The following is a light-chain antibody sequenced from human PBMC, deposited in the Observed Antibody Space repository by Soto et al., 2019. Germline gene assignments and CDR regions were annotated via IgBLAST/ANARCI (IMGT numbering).Light chain of an antibody. V-gene: IGLV2-23*02. CDR1: SGDIGTYNL. J-gene: IGLJ1*01. Sequence: QSALTQPASVSGSPGQSITISCTGTSGDIGTYNLVSWYQQHPGKAPTLMIFEVTRRPSGVSARFSGSKSGNTASLTISGLQHEDESDYYCYSYAGTFVFGPGTKLTDL. CDR3: YSYAGTFV. CDR2: EVT.